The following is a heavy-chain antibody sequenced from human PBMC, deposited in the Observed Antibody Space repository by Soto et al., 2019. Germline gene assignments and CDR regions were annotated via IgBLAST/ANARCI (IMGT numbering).Heavy chain of an antibody. CDR1: GYSFTSYW. V-gene: IGHV5-51*01. Sequence: GESLKISCKGFGYSFTSYWTAWVRQMTGKGLEWMGVIYPGDSDTRYSPSFQGHVTISADKSTNTAYLQWDSLGASDTAMYYCARLLSEGYFYSMDVWGQGTTVTVSS. CDR3: ARLLSEGYFYSMDV. J-gene: IGHJ6*02. CDR2: IYPGDSDT.